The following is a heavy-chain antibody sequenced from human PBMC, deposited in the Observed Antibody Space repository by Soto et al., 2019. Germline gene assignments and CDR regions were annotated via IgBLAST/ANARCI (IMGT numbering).Heavy chain of an antibody. J-gene: IGHJ5*02. CDR1: GGSISSYY. V-gene: IGHV4-59*01. CDR2: IYYSGST. CDR3: ARGLGFGTNNWFDP. Sequence: SETLSLTCTVSGGSISSYYWSWIRQPPGKGLEWIGYIYYSGSTNYNPSLKSRVTISVDTSKNQFSLKLSSVTAADTAVYYCARGLGFGTNNWFDPWGQGTLVTVSS. D-gene: IGHD3-16*01.